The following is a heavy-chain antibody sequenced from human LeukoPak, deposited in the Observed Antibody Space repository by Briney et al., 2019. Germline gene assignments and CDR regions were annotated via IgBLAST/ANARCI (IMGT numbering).Heavy chain of an antibody. Sequence: GESLKISCKGSRYSFTSYWIGWVRQMPGKGLEWMGIIYPGDPDTRYSPPFQDQVTISADKSISTAYLQWRSLKASDTAMYYCARPNGWVDYWGQGTLVTVSS. CDR2: IYPGDPDT. D-gene: IGHD6-19*01. V-gene: IGHV5-51*01. J-gene: IGHJ4*02. CDR3: ARPNGWVDY. CDR1: RYSFTSYW.